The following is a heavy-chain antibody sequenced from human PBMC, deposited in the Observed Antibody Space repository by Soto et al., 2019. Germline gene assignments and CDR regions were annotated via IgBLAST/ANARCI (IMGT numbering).Heavy chain of an antibody. CDR3: ARGYYGSGSDVDAFDI. Sequence: EVQLVESGGGLVKPGGSLRLSCAASGFTFSSYSMNWVRQAPGKGLEWVSSISSSSSYIYYADSVKGRFTISRDNAKNSLYLQMNGLRAEDTAVYYCARGYYGSGSDVDAFDIWGQGTMVTVSS. CDR2: ISSSSSYI. V-gene: IGHV3-21*01. CDR1: GFTFSSYS. J-gene: IGHJ3*02. D-gene: IGHD3-10*01.